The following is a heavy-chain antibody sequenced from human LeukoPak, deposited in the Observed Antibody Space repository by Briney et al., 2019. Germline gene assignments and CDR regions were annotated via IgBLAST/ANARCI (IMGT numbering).Heavy chain of an antibody. D-gene: IGHD2-21*01. CDR2: ISLAGRT. V-gene: IGHV4-4*02. Sequence: KTSETLARKCGVSGGAISSTNWWSWVRRPPGQGLEWIGEISLAGRTNYNPSLNGRVTMSLDESSNQLSLNLTSVTAADTAIYYCSRERGAFWPCGHWGENTLVIVPS. J-gene: IGHJ1*01. CDR3: SRERGAFWPCGH. CDR1: GGAISSTNW.